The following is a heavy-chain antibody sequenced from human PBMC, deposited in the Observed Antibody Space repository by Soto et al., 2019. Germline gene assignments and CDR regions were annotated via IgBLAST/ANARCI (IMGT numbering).Heavy chain of an antibody. CDR1: GYSFANYW. Sequence: GESLKISCKGSGYSFANYWIGWVRQMPGKGLEWMGIIYPGDSDTRYSPSFRGQVTISADESSNTAYLQWNSLTTSDTAIYYCVRTSGYFFPDYWGQGTLVTVSS. CDR2: IYPGDSDT. J-gene: IGHJ4*02. V-gene: IGHV5-51*01. CDR3: VRTSGYFFPDY. D-gene: IGHD3-22*01.